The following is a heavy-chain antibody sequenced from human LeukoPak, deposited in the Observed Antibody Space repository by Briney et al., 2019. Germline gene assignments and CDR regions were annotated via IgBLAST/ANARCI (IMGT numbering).Heavy chain of an antibody. CDR1: GVSFSGYY. CDR2: INHSGST. J-gene: IGHJ5*02. V-gene: IGHV4-34*01. CDR3: ARGLKSLNYDFWSGYSSCWFDP. D-gene: IGHD3-3*01. Sequence: SETLSLTCAVYGVSFSGYYWSWIRQPPGKGLEWIGEINHSGSTNYNPSLKSRVTISVDTSKNQFSLKLSSVTAADTAVYYCARGLKSLNYDFWSGYSSCWFDPWGQGTLVTVSS.